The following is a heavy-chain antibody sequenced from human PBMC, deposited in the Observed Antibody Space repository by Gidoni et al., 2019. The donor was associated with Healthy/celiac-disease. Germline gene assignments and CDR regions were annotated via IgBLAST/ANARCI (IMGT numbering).Heavy chain of an antibody. CDR3: ARGKRREEYSSSSVPWSY. Sequence: QVQLVQSGAEVKKPGASVKVSCKASGYTFTSSDINWVRQATGQGLEWMGWMNPNSGNTGYAQKFQDRVTMTRNTSISTAYMELSSLRSEDTAVYYCARGKRREEYSSSSVPWSYWGQGTLVTVSS. D-gene: IGHD6-6*01. V-gene: IGHV1-8*01. J-gene: IGHJ4*02. CDR1: GYTFTSSD. CDR2: MNPNSGNT.